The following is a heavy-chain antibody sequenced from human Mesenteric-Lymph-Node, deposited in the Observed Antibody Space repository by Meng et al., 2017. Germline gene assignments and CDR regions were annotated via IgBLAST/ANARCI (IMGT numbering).Heavy chain of an antibody. D-gene: IGHD2/OR15-2a*01. Sequence: QVQLVQSGSEFKKPWASVKVSFKASGYTFSTYTINWVRQAHGRGLEWMGWISTNTGTPTYTQGFTGRFVFSLDTSVSTAYLQISSLKAEDTAVYYCARGGNFDPWGQGTLVTVSS. V-gene: IGHV7-4-1*02. J-gene: IGHJ5*02. CDR3: ARGGNFDP. CDR1: GYTFSTYT. CDR2: ISTNTGTP.